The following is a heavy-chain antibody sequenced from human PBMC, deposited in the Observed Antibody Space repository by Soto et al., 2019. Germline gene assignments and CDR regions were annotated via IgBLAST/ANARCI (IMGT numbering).Heavy chain of an antibody. J-gene: IGHJ4*02. D-gene: IGHD4-17*01. Sequence: EVQLLESGGGLVQFGGSLRLSCAASGFTFSGYAMSWVRQAPGKGLEWVSSISGSASNTYYADSVKGRFTISRDNSKNTLHLQMNSLTAEDTAVYYCAKGGWESPNYGHYFDYWGQGTLVTVSS. CDR2: ISGSASNT. V-gene: IGHV3-23*01. CDR3: AKGGWESPNYGHYFDY. CDR1: GFTFSGYA.